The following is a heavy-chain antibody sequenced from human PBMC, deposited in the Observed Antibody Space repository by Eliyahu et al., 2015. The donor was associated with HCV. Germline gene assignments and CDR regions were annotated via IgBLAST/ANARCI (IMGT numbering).Heavy chain of an antibody. V-gene: IGHV3-66*01. CDR1: GFTVSSNY. J-gene: IGHJ4*02. Sequence: EVQLVESGGGLVQPGGSLRLSCAASGFTVSSNYMSWVRQAPGKGLEGVSVIYSGGSTYYADSVKGRFTISRDNSKNTLYLQMNSLRAEDTAVYYCAREDYCGGDCYSSYWGQGTLVTVSS. D-gene: IGHD2-21*02. CDR3: AREDYCGGDCYSSY. CDR2: IYSGGST.